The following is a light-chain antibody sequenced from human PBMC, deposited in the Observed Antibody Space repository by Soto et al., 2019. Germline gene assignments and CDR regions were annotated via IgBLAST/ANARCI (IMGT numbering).Light chain of an antibody. J-gene: IGKJ1*01. CDR2: GAS. Sequence: EIVMTQXXXXLXXXPGEXATLSCRASQSVSSNLAWYQQKPGQAPRLLIYGASTRATGIPARXXXXXXXXXXXXXXSSLQSEDFAVYYCQQYNNWPPWTFGQGTKVEXK. V-gene: IGKV3-15*01. CDR1: QSVSSN. CDR3: QQYNNWPPWT.